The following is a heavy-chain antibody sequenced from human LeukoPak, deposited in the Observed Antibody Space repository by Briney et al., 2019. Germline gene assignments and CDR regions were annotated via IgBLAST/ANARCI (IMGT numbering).Heavy chain of an antibody. CDR1: GYTFTGYY. J-gene: IGHJ4*02. D-gene: IGHD5-24*01. Sequence: ASVKVSCKASGYTFTGYYMHWVRQAPGQGLEWMGWINPNSGGTNYAQKFQGRVTMTRDTSISTAYVELSRLRSDDTAVYYCARNGEMATIMSYFDYWGQGTLVTVSS. CDR2: INPNSGGT. CDR3: ARNGEMATIMSYFDY. V-gene: IGHV1-2*02.